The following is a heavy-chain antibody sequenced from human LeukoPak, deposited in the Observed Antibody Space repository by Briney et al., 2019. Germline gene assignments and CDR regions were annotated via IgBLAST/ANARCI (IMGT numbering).Heavy chain of an antibody. CDR1: GYTFTRYY. CDR2: INLNSGGT. Sequence: AAVKVTCKASGYTFTRYYMHWVRQAPGQGLEWMGWINLNSGGTNYSQKFQGRVTTTRDTSISTDYMELSRLRSDDTAVYYCARDLERRRYYDFWSGYYTFDYWGQGTLVTVSS. V-gene: IGHV1-2*02. J-gene: IGHJ4*02. CDR3: ARDLERRRYYDFWSGYYTFDY. D-gene: IGHD3-3*01.